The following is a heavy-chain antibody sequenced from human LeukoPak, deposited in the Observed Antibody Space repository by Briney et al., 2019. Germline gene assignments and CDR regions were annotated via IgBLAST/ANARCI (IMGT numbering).Heavy chain of an antibody. V-gene: IGHV6-1*01. CDR2: TYYRSKWYN. J-gene: IGHJ5*02. CDR3: ARRLTQYDCFDP. CDR1: GDSVSSNSAA. Sequence: SQTLSLTCAVSGDSVSSNSAAWNWIRQSPSRGLEWLGRTYYRSKWYNDYAVSVKSRITVNPDTSRNQFSLHLNSVTPEDTAVYYCARRLTQYDCFDPWGQGILVTVSS. D-gene: IGHD2-2*01.